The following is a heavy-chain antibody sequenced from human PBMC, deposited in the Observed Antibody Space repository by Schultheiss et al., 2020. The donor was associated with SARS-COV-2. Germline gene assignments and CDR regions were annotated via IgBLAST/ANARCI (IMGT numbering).Heavy chain of an antibody. CDR3: TRAKYCSSTSCSITRVDY. D-gene: IGHD2-2*01. CDR2: ISGSGGST. J-gene: IGHJ4*02. CDR1: GFTFSSYA. Sequence: GGSLRLSCAASGFTFSSYAMSWVRQAPGKGLEWVSAISGSGGSTYYADSVKGRFTISRDNSKNTLYLQMNSLRAEDTAVYYYTRAKYCSSTSCSITRVDYWGQGTLVTVSS. V-gene: IGHV3-23*01.